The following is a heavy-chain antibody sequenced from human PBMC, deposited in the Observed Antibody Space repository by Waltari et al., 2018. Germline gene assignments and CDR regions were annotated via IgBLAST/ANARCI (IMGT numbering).Heavy chain of an antibody. D-gene: IGHD3-10*01. Sequence: QVQLVQSGAEVKKPGSSVKVSCKASGGTFSSYAISWVRQAPGQGLEWMGGIIPIFGTANYAQKFQGRVTITANKSTSTAYMELSSLRSEDTAVYYCARDKYGSGRRSSGYRHMDVWGKGTTVTVSS. V-gene: IGHV1-69*14. J-gene: IGHJ6*03. CDR3: ARDKYGSGRRSSGYRHMDV. CDR1: GGTFSSYA. CDR2: IIPIFGTA.